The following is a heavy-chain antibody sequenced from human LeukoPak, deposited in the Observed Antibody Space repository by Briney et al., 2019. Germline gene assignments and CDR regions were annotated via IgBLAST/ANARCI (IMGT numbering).Heavy chain of an antibody. CDR3: ARGRRDGYNWAY. V-gene: IGHV4-38-2*02. D-gene: IGHD5-24*01. CDR2: IYHSGST. CDR1: GYSISSGYY. J-gene: IGHJ4*02. Sequence: SETLSLTCTVSGYSISSGYYWGWIRQPPGKGLEWIGSIYHSGSTYYNPSLKSRVTISVDTSKNQFSLKLSSVTAADTAVYYCARGRRDGYNWAYWGQGTLVTASS.